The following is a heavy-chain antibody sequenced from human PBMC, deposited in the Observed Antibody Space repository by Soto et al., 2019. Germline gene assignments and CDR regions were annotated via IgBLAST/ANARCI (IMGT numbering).Heavy chain of an antibody. J-gene: IGHJ3*02. CDR1: GFTFSSYA. D-gene: IGHD6-13*01. V-gene: IGHV3-23*01. Sequence: GGTLRLSCAASGFTFSSYAMSWVRQAPGKGLEWVSASSGSGGSTYYADSVKGRFTISRDNAKKTLYLQMNSLRAEDTAVYYCAKDLPYLEQQLVLDAFDIWGQGTMVTVS. CDR2: SSGSGGST. CDR3: AKDLPYLEQQLVLDAFDI.